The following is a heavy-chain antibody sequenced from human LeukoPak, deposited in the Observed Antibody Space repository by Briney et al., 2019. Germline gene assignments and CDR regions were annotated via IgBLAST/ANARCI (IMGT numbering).Heavy chain of an antibody. J-gene: IGHJ3*02. D-gene: IGHD3-22*01. V-gene: IGHV3-48*03. Sequence: PGGSLRLSCAASGFTFSTYEMNWVRQAPGKGLEWVSYISTSGSTIYSADSVKGRFTISRDNAKNSLYLQMNSLRAEDTAIYYCTAPLPPQFGYYDSSGRRDAFDIWGQGTMVTVSS. CDR3: TAPLPPQFGYYDSSGRRDAFDI. CDR2: ISTSGSTI. CDR1: GFTFSTYE.